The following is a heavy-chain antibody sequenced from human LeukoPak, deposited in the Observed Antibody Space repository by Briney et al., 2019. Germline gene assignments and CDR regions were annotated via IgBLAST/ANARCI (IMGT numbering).Heavy chain of an antibody. J-gene: IGHJ6*03. Sequence: GASVKVSCKASGYTFTSYYMHWVRQAPGQGLEWMGIINPSGGSTSYAQKFQGRVTMTRDMSTSTVYMELSSLRSDDTAVYYCASHGIAAAGTGPYYYYMDVWGKGTTVTVSS. CDR3: ASHGIAAAGTGPYYYYMDV. D-gene: IGHD6-13*01. CDR1: GYTFTSYY. V-gene: IGHV1-46*01. CDR2: INPSGGST.